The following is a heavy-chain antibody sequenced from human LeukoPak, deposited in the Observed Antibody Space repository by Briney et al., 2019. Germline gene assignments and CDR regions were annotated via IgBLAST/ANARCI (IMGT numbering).Heavy chain of an antibody. Sequence: GGSLRLSCAVSGFTFNNYGMHWVRQAPGKGLEWLAFIRYDGSNTYYADSVKGRFTISRDNSKNTLYLQMNSLRAEDTAVYYCAKDGGEYYDILTGYYPRLYYMDVWGKGTTVTISS. CDR3: AKDGGEYYDILTGYYPRLYYMDV. V-gene: IGHV3-30*02. D-gene: IGHD3-9*01. J-gene: IGHJ6*03. CDR2: IRYDGSNT. CDR1: GFTFNNYG.